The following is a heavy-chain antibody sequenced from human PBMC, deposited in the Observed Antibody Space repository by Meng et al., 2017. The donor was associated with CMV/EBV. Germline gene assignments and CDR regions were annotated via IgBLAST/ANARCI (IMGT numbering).Heavy chain of an antibody. Sequence: GESLKISCAASGFTFSSYAMSWVRQAPGKGLEWVSAISGSGGRTYYADSVKGRFTISRDNSKNTLYLQMNSLRAEDTAVYYCAKFYDTTGGYYYYGMDVWGQGTTVTVSS. D-gene: IGHD3-22*01. V-gene: IGHV3-23*01. CDR2: ISGSGGRT. CDR1: GFTFSSYA. J-gene: IGHJ6*02. CDR3: AKFYDTTGGYYYYGMDV.